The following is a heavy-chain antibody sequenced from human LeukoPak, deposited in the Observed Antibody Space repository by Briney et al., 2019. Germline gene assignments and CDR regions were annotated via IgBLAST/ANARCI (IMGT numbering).Heavy chain of an antibody. CDR3: AKDYLDIVVVPAALDAFDI. Sequence: PGGSLRLSCAASGFTFSSYSMNWVRQAPGRGLEWVSSISSSSYIYYADSVKGRFTISRDNSKNTLYLQMNSLRAEDTAVYYCAKDYLDIVVVPAALDAFDIWGQGTMVTVSS. CDR2: ISSSSYI. D-gene: IGHD2-2*03. CDR1: GFTFSSYS. J-gene: IGHJ3*02. V-gene: IGHV3-21*04.